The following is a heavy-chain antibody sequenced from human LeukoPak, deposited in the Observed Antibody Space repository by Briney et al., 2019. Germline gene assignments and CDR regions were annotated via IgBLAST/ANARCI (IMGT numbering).Heavy chain of an antibody. Sequence: PGRSLRLSCAGSGFTFSSYAMSWVRQAPGKGLEWVSVIYSGGYTYYADSVKGRFTISRDNSKNTVYLQMNSLRAEDTAIYYCARDEAFDIWGQGTMVTVSS. J-gene: IGHJ3*02. CDR2: IYSGGYT. CDR1: GFTFSSYA. V-gene: IGHV3-23*03. CDR3: ARDEAFDI.